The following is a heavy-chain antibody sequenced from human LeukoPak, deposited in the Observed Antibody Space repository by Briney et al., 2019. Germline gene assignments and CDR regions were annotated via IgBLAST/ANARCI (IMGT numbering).Heavy chain of an antibody. J-gene: IGHJ4*02. V-gene: IGHV3-66*01. CDR1: GFTVSSNY. CDR3: ARDNSSNWNY. D-gene: IGHD6-13*01. Sequence: PGGSLRLSCAASGFTVSSNYMTWVRQAPGKGLEWISIIYSGGSTYYADSVKGRFTISRDNSKNTLYLHMNSLRAEDTAVYYCARDNSSNWNYWGQGTLVTVSS. CDR2: IYSGGST.